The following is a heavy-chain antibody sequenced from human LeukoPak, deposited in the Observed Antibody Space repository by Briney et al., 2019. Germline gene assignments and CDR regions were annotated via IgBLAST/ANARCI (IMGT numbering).Heavy chain of an antibody. CDR3: ARDRRWLVPFN. CDR1: GLTFSSYG. D-gene: IGHD6-19*01. CDR2: ISGSGDRT. J-gene: IGHJ4*02. Sequence: GGSLRLSCGASGLTFSSYGMSWVRQAPGKGLEWVSSISGSGDRTYYADSVKGRFTISRDNSKNTLYLQMNSLRAEDTAVYYCARDRRWLVPFNWGQGTLVTVSS. V-gene: IGHV3-23*01.